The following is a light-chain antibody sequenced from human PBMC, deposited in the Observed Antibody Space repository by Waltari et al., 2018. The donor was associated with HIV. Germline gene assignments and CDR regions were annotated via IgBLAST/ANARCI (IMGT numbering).Light chain of an antibody. J-gene: IGLJ3*02. CDR1: SSHIGSNY. CDR2: RNN. Sequence: QSVLTQPPSASGPPGQRVTIPCSGSSSHIGSNYVYWYQQLPGTAPKLLIYRNNQRPAGVPDRFSGSKSGTSASLAISGLRSEDEADYYCAAWDDSLSGGFGGGTKLTVL. CDR3: AAWDDSLSGG. V-gene: IGLV1-47*01.